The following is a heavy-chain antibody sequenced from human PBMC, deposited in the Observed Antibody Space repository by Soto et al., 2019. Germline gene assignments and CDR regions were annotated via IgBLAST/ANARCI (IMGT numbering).Heavy chain of an antibody. V-gene: IGHV3-64D*06. CDR1: GFAFRDST. CDR2: STYTGDTT. J-gene: IGHJ4*02. CDR3: VKDYSHGRFLDY. Sequence: GGSLRLSCSASGFAFRDSTMNWVRQAPGRGLEQLGTSTYTGDTTYYAEPVKGRFTISRDNSQSTLYLQMSSLRPEDTGVYFCVKDYSHGRFLDYWGKGTLVTVSS. D-gene: IGHD1-26*01.